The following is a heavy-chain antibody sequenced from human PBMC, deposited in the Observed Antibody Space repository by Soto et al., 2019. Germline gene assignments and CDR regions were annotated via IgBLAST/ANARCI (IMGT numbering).Heavy chain of an antibody. V-gene: IGHV1-8*02. D-gene: IGHD2-2*01. J-gene: IGHJ6*03. CDR1: GYTFTSYA. CDR3: ARVVPAAASIYYYYYMDV. Sequence: ASVKVSCKASGYTFTSYAMHWVRQAPGQRLEWMGWMNPNSGNTGYAQKFQGRVTMTRNTSISTAYMELSSLRSEDTAVYYCARVVPAAASIYYYYYMDVWGKGTTVTVSS. CDR2: MNPNSGNT.